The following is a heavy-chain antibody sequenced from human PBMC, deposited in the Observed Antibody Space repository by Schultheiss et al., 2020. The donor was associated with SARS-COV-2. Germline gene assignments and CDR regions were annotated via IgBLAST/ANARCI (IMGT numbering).Heavy chain of an antibody. CDR3: ASLVVPAAYGLYYYGMDV. D-gene: IGHD2-2*01. CDR2: INPNSGGT. Sequence: ASVKVSCKASGGTFSSYAISWVRQAPGQGLEWMGWINPNSGGTNYAQKFQGRVTMTRDTSISTAYMELSRLRSDDTAVYYCASLVVPAAYGLYYYGMDVWGQGTTVTVSS. CDR1: GGTFSSYA. J-gene: IGHJ6*02. V-gene: IGHV1-2*02.